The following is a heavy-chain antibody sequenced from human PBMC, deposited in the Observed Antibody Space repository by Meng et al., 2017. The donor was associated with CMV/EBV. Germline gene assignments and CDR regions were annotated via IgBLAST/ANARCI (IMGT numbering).Heavy chain of an antibody. V-gene: IGHV3-7*01. J-gene: IGHJ6*02. D-gene: IGHD3-3*01. CDR1: GFTFSSYW. CDR3: ARDPYDFWTSYYYGMDV. Sequence: GESLKISCAASGFTFSSYWMSWVRQAPGKGLEWVANIKQDGSEKYYVDSVKGRFTISRDNAENSLYLQMNSLRAEDTAVYYCARDPYDFWTSYYYGMDVWGQGTTVTVSS. CDR2: IKQDGSEK.